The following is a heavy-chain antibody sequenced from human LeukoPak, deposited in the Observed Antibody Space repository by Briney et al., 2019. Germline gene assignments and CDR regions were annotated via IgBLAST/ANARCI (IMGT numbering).Heavy chain of an antibody. V-gene: IGHV3-21*04. D-gene: IGHD6-19*01. Sequence: GGSLRLSCAASGFPFSYYAMQWVRQAPGQGLEWVSSISSSSHYIYYADSVKGRFTISRDNAKNSLYLQMNSLRVEDTAFYYCAKDNRRHYTSGPNPDSLHWGQGALVTVSS. J-gene: IGHJ4*02. CDR2: ISSSSHYI. CDR3: AKDNRRHYTSGPNPDSLH. CDR1: GFPFSYYA.